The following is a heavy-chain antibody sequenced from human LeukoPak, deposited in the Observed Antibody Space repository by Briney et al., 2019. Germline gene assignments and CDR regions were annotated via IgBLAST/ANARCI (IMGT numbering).Heavy chain of an antibody. CDR3: TTEGYCSGGDCYSYAN. D-gene: IGHD2-15*01. CDR2: IKSKTDGGTT. J-gene: IGHJ4*02. CDR1: GFTFSSAW. Sequence: PGGSLRLSCAASGFTFSSAWMSWVRQAPGKGLEWFGRIKSKTDGGTTEYAAHVKGRFTISRDDSKNTLYMQMNSPKTEDTAVYYCTTEGYCSGGDCYSYANWGQGTLVTVSS. V-gene: IGHV3-15*01.